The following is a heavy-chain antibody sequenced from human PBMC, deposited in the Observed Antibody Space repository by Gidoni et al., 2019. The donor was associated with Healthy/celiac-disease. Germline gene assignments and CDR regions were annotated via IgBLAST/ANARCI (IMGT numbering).Heavy chain of an antibody. V-gene: IGHV4-4*02. D-gene: IGHD3-3*01. Sequence: QVQLQESGPGLVKPSGTLSLTCAVSGGSISSRNWWSWVRQPPGKGLEWIGEIYHSGSTNYNPSLKSRVTISVDKSKNQFSLKLSSVTAADTAVYYCARVYYDFWSGQSSGWFDPWGQGTLVTVSS. CDR2: IYHSGST. CDR3: ARVYYDFWSGQSSGWFDP. CDR1: GGSISSRNW. J-gene: IGHJ5*02.